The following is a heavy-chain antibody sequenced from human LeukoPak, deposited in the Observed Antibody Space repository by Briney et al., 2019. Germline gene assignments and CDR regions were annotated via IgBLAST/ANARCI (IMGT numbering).Heavy chain of an antibody. Sequence: PSETLSLTCAVYGGSFSGYYWSWIRQPPGKGLEWIGEINHSGSTNYNPSLKSRVTISVDTSKNQFSLKLSSVTAADTAVYYCARERKYYYGSGSYRRGNFDYWGQGTLVTVSS. CDR1: GGSFSGYY. J-gene: IGHJ4*02. CDR2: INHSGST. D-gene: IGHD3-10*01. CDR3: ARERKYYYGSGSYRRGNFDY. V-gene: IGHV4-34*01.